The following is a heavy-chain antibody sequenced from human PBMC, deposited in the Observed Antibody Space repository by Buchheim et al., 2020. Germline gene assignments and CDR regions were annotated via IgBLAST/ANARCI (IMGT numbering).Heavy chain of an antibody. J-gene: IGHJ6*02. D-gene: IGHD3-10*01. Sequence: EVQLLESGGGLVQPGGSLRLSCAASGFTFSSYAMSWVRQAPGKGLEWVSAISGSGGSTYYADSVKGRFTISRDNSKKTLYLQMNSLRAEDTAVYYCAKGRRSAIRGVIILYYYYGMDVWGQGTT. CDR2: ISGSGGST. CDR1: GFTFSSYA. CDR3: AKGRRSAIRGVIILYYYYGMDV. V-gene: IGHV3-23*01.